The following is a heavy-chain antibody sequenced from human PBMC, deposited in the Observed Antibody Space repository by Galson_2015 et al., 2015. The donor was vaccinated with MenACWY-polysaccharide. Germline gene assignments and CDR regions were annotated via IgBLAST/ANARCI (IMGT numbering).Heavy chain of an antibody. CDR1: GFTVSSNY. V-gene: IGHV3-66*02. Sequence: SLRLSCAASGFTVSSNYMSWVRQAPGKGLEWVSVISSGGDTYYADSVKGRFTISRDNSKNTLYLQMNSLRSEDTAVYYCARDTSLDYCGRATLLPVSS. J-gene: IGHJ4*02. D-gene: IGHD5-18*01. CDR2: ISSGGDT. CDR3: ARDTSLDY.